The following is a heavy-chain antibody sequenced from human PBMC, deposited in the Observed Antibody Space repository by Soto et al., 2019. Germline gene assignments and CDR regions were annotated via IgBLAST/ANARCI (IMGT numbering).Heavy chain of an antibody. Sequence: GASVKVSCKASGGTFSSYAISWVRQAPGQGLEWMGGIIPIFGTANYAQKFQGRVTITADESTSTAYMELSSLRSEDTAVYYCARAPPHGDHHPYWGQGTLVTVSS. J-gene: IGHJ4*02. D-gene: IGHD4-17*01. CDR2: IIPIFGTA. V-gene: IGHV1-69*13. CDR1: GGTFSSYA. CDR3: ARAPPHGDHHPY.